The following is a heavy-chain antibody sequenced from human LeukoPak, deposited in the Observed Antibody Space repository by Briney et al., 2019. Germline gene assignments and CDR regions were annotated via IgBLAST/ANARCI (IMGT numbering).Heavy chain of an antibody. D-gene: IGHD3-3*01. CDR1: GYTFTDSY. V-gene: IGHV1-2*02. CDR3: ARGRGMGFLEWLLLDS. J-gene: IGHJ4*02. CDR2: INLYTGGT. Sequence: ASVKVSCKASGYTFTDSYMHWVRQAPGHGLEWMGWINLYTGGTDYAHKFQGRVTMTSDTSISTAYMELSRLRSDHTAIFYCARGRGMGFLEWLLLDSWGQGTLVTVSS.